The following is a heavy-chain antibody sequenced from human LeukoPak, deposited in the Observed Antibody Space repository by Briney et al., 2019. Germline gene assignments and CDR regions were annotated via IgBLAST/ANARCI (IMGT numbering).Heavy chain of an antibody. J-gene: IGHJ4*02. CDR3: ARDVIRDHYYFDY. CDR2: IYYVGST. D-gene: IGHD2-21*01. CDR1: GDSISTTSYH. Sequence: SETLSLTCTVSGDSISTTSYHWGWIRQPPGKGLEWIGSIYYVGSTYYDPSLKSRVTISVDRSKNQFSLKLSSVTAADTAVYYCARDVIRDHYYFDYWGQGTLVTVSS. V-gene: IGHV4-39*07.